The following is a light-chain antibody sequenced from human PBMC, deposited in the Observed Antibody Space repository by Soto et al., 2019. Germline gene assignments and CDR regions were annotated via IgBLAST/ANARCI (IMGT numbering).Light chain of an antibody. CDR2: VDPDGSH. CDR1: SGHGFYA. V-gene: IGLV4-69*01. Sequence: QSVLTQSPSASASLGASVTLTCTLSSGHGFYAIAWHQQQPETGPRFLMKVDPDGSHLKGDGIPDRFSGSGSGAARYLTISSPQSEAEAYYYCHTCGSGLSCVFGGGTKLTVL. J-gene: IGLJ3*02. CDR3: HTCGSGLSCV.